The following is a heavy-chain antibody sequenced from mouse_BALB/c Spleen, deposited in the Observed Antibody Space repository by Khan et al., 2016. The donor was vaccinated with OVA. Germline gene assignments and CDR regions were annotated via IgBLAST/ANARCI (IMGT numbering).Heavy chain of an antibody. CDR3: ASHLTGSFAY. J-gene: IGHJ3*01. Sequence: ELQVVESGGDLVKPGGSLRLSCAASGFTFSTYGMSWVRQPPDKRLEWVATINSDGDYTYYPDTVKGRFTISRNNAENTLYLQMSSLKSEDPAIYYCASHLTGSFAYWGQGTLVTVSA. CDR2: INSDGDYT. V-gene: IGHV5-6*01. CDR1: GFTFSTYG. D-gene: IGHD4-1*01.